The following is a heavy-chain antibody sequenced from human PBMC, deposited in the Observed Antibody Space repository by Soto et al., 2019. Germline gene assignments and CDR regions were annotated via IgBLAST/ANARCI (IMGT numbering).Heavy chain of an antibody. CDR1: GYTFTSYG. J-gene: IGHJ6*02. CDR2: ISAYNGHT. V-gene: IGHV1-18*01. D-gene: IGHD6-13*01. Sequence: VQPVQSGAEVTKPRASVKVSCKASGYTFTSYGISWVRPAPGQGRQWTGWISAYNGHTNYAPKLQGRVTMTTDTPTRTAYMELRSLRSDDTAVYYCARESQLVYYYYYGMDVWGPGTTVTVSS. CDR3: ARESQLVYYYYYGMDV.